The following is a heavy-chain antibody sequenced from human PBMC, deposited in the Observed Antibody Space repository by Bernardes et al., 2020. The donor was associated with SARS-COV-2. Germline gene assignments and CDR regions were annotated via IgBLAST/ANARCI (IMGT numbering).Heavy chain of an antibody. CDR2: ISTSSTTI. D-gene: IGHD4-17*01. CDR1: GLSSYA. J-gene: IGHJ4*02. CDR3: ARVLRDDPRIPADY. Sequence: GGSLRLSCAASGLSSYAMNWVRQAPGKGLEWLSYISTSSTTIYYADSVKGRFTISRDNARDSLYLQMNSLRAEDTGVYYCARVLRDDPRIPADYWGQGTLVSVSS. V-gene: IGHV3-48*01.